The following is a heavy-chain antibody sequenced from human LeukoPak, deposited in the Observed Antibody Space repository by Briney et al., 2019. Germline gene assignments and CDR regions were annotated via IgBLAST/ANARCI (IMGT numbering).Heavy chain of an antibody. Sequence: PGGSLRLSCAASEFTFNSYWMHWVRQAPGKGLVWVSRINSEGSHTDYADSVKGRFTISRDNAKNTLYLQMNSLRAEDTAVYYCASHSTFVGGATESIDYWGQGTLVTVSS. V-gene: IGHV3-74*01. CDR1: EFTFNSYW. CDR3: ASHSTFVGGATESIDY. D-gene: IGHD1-26*01. CDR2: INSEGSHT. J-gene: IGHJ4*02.